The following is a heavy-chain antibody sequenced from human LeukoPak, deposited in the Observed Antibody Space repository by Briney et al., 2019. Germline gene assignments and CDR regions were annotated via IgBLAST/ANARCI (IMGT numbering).Heavy chain of an antibody. J-gene: IGHJ5*02. CDR3: ARGGVYCSGGSCFDNWFDP. CDR1: GGSVSSGSYY. Sequence: PSETLSLTCTVSGGSVSSGSYYWSWIRQPPGKGLEWTGYIYYSGSTNYNPSLKSRVTISVDTSKNQFSLKLSSVTAADTAVYYCARGGVYCSGGSCFDNWFDPWGQGTLVTVSS. D-gene: IGHD2-15*01. V-gene: IGHV4-61*01. CDR2: IYYSGST.